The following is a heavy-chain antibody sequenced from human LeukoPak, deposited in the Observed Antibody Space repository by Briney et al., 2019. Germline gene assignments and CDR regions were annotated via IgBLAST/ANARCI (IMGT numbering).Heavy chain of an antibody. CDR1: GFKFSNYD. V-gene: IGHV3-30*18. J-gene: IGHJ4*02. D-gene: IGHD3-16*01. CDR2: ISYDGSNK. CDR3: AKVPLGGRGYYFDY. Sequence: GGSLRLSCAASGFKFSNYDMHWVRQAPGKGLEWVAVISYDGSNKYYADSVKGRFTISRDNSKSTLYLQLNSLRAEDTAVYKCAKVPLGGRGYYFDYWGQGTLVTVSS.